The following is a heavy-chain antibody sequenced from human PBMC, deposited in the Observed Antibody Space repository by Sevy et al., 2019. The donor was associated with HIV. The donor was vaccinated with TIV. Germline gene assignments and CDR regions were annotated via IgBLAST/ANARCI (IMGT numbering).Heavy chain of an antibody. J-gene: IGHJ4*02. Sequence: GGSLRLSCAASGFTVTNTYMSWVRQAPGKELEWVAVIFSGGNIYYAGSVKGRFAISRDNSKNTVSLQMNSLRVEDTAVYFXARGAPMAAAGTIDYWGQGTLVTVSS. CDR1: GFTVTNTY. V-gene: IGHV3-53*01. D-gene: IGHD6-13*01. CDR3: ARGAPMAAAGTIDY. CDR2: IFSGGNI.